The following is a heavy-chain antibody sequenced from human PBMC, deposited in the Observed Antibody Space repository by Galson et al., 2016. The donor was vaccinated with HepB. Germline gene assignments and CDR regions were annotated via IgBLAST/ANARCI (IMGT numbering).Heavy chain of an antibody. CDR1: GFTFSNSG. Sequence: SLRLSCAASGFTFSNSGMHWVRQAPGKWLEWVAVIWYDGSTQYYGDSVKGRFTISRDNSKNVLYLQMNSLRGEDTAVYYCARAFGAAGAIDYWGQGTLVTVSS. CDR3: ARAFGAAGAIDY. CDR2: IWYDGSTQ. V-gene: IGHV3-33*01. J-gene: IGHJ4*02. D-gene: IGHD6-13*01.